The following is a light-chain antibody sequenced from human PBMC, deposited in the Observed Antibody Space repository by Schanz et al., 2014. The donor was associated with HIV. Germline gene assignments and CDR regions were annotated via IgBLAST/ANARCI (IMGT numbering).Light chain of an antibody. J-gene: IGKJ3*01. V-gene: IGKV3-20*01. CDR3: QQYGSS. Sequence: ETVLTQSPGSLSLSPGERVTLSCRASQTVSSNSLGWYQQKRGQVPRLLIYSASRRANGIPDRFSGSGSGTDFTLTISRLEPEDFAVYYCQQYGSSFGPGTKVEIK. CDR1: QTVSSNS. CDR2: SAS.